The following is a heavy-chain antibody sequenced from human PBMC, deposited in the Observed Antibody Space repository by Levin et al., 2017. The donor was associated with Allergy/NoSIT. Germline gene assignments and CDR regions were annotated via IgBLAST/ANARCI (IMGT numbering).Heavy chain of an antibody. Sequence: GESLKISCAASGFTSSSYAMHWVRQAPGKGLEWVAVVSYDGSNKYHADPVKGRFTISRDNSNNTLYLQMNSLKIEDTAVYYCASDPGRSHQLGYFDLWGRGTLVTVSS. J-gene: IGHJ2*01. V-gene: IGHV3-30*04. CDR2: VSYDGSNK. CDR3: ASDPGRSHQLGYFDL. D-gene: IGHD1-26*01. CDR1: GFTSSSYA.